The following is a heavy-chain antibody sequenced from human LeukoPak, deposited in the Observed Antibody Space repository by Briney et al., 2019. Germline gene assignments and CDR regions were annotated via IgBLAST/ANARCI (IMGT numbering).Heavy chain of an antibody. CDR3: ARGGGPGNYPFDF. CDR1: GYTFTTYY. CDR2: INPRGGST. J-gene: IGHJ4*02. D-gene: IGHD1-7*01. V-gene: IGHV1-46*01. Sequence: ASVKVSCKASGYTFTTYYMHWVRQAPGQGLEWVGIINPRGGSTTYAQKFQGRVTMTWDTSTSTVYMELSSLKSDDTAVYYCARGGGPGNYPFDFWGQGTLVTVSS.